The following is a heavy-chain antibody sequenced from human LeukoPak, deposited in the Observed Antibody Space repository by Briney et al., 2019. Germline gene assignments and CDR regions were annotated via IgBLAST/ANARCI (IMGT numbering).Heavy chain of an antibody. D-gene: IGHD3-22*01. CDR2: ISGSGGST. Sequence: TGGSLRLSCAASGFTFSSYAMSWVRQAPGKGLEWVSAISGSGGSTYYADSVKGRSTISRDNSKNTLYLQMNSLRAEDTAVYYCANDRLLLPRQDAFDIWGQGTMVTVSS. CDR1: GFTFSSYA. J-gene: IGHJ3*02. V-gene: IGHV3-23*01. CDR3: ANDRLLLPRQDAFDI.